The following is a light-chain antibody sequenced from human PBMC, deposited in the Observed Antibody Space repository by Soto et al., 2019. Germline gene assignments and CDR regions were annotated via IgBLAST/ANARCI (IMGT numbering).Light chain of an antibody. CDR1: QSISSY. CDR2: DAS. J-gene: IGKJ1*01. CDR3: QQRSDWPPWT. Sequence: EIVLTQSPATLSLSPGEGATLSCRASQSISSYLAWYQQKPGQAPRLLIYDASSRATGIPARFSGSGSGTAYTPPISSLEPEDFAVYYCQQRSDWPPWTFGQGTKVEIK. V-gene: IGKV3-11*01.